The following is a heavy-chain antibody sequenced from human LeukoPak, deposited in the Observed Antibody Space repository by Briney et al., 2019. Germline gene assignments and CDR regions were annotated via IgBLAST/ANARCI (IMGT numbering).Heavy chain of an antibody. CDR2: ISSSGSTI. CDR1: GGSFSGYY. Sequence: LSLTCAVYGGSFSGYYWSWIRQAPGKGLEWVSYISSSGSTIYYADSVKGRFTISRDNAKNSLYLQMNSLRAEDTAVYYCARDGYSYGQTSLAYWGQGTLVTVSS. V-gene: IGHV3-11*04. D-gene: IGHD5-18*01. J-gene: IGHJ4*02. CDR3: ARDGYSYGQTSLAY.